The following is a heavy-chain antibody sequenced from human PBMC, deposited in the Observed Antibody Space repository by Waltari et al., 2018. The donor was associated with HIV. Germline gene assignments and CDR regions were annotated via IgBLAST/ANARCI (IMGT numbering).Heavy chain of an antibody. CDR2: ASPSGCT. CDR3: AERKDYYDSSGYYGEWDF. D-gene: IGHD3-22*01. CDR1: ASYINTDNY. Sequence: QVQLQESGPGLVKPSETLSLTCTVSASYINTDNYWGWIRRPPGRGPEWLGSASPSGCTVNHATRQSGVTVSVDRSKNQFSLKMNSVSAADTAVYYCAERKDYYDSSGYYGEWDFWGQGALVTVSS. J-gene: IGHJ4*02. V-gene: IGHV4-38-2*02.